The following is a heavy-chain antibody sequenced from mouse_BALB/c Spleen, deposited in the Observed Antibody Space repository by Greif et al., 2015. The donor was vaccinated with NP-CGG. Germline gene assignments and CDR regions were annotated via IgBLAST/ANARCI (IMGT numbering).Heavy chain of an antibody. CDR1: GYTFTSYW. V-gene: IGHV1-74*01. Sequence: QVQLKESGAELVRPGASVKLSCKASGYTFTSYWMNWVKQRPEQGLEWIGRIDPYDSETHYNQRFKDKAILTVDKSSSTAYMQLSSLTSEDSAVYYCAGGTVVAPDYWGQGTTLTVSS. J-gene: IGHJ2*01. CDR2: IDPYDSET. CDR3: AGGTVVAPDY. D-gene: IGHD1-1*01.